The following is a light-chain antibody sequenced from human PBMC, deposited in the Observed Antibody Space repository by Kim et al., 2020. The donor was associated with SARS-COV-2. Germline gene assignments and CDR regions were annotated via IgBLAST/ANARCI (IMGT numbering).Light chain of an antibody. J-gene: IGKJ4*01. Sequence: DTQMTQSPSFVSAAVGDRVTLTCRASQGIRSWLAWYQQKPGKAPKLLIYAASTSQGGVPSRFSGSGSETDFTLTIDNLQPEDFATYYCQKINTFPLTFGGGTKVEIK. CDR2: AAS. CDR3: QKINTFPLT. CDR1: QGIRSW. V-gene: IGKV1D-12*01.